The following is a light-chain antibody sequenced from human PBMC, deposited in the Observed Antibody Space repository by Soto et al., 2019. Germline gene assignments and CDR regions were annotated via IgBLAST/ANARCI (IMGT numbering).Light chain of an antibody. CDR2: GAS. J-gene: IGKJ5*01. CDR3: QQYNNWPL. CDR1: QSVSSSY. Sequence: EIVLTQSPGTLSLSAGERATLSCRASQSVSSSYLAWYQQKPGQAPRLLIYGASTRATGIPARFSGSGSGTEFTLTISSLQSEDFAVYYCQQYNNWPLFGQGTRLEI. V-gene: IGKV3-15*01.